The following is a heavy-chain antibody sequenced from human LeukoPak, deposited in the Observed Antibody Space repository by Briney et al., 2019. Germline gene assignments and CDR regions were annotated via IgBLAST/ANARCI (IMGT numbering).Heavy chain of an antibody. CDR2: IHPNSGGT. D-gene: IGHD3-10*02. Sequence: ASVPDSCKASGYTLTCYYMHWVRQARGQGLEWMGWIHPNSGGTNYAQKFQGRVTLTRDTSICTAYMELRRMRADNTVVYYCSRSMLYTDWSDAWNQGTLVTV. J-gene: IGHJ5*02. V-gene: IGHV1-2*02. CDR1: GYTLTCYY. CDR3: SRSMLYTDWSDA.